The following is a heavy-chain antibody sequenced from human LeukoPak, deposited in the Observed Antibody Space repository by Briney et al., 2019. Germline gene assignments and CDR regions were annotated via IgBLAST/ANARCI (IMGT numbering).Heavy chain of an antibody. Sequence: SGGSLRLSCAASGFTFSTYALNWVRQAPGKGLEWVSTISSGGSTIYYADSVKGRFTISRDNSKNTLYLQMNSLRAEDAAVYYCAIRQNSYFFLDYWGQGTLVTVSS. CDR3: AIRQNSYFFLDY. J-gene: IGHJ4*02. D-gene: IGHD3-10*01. CDR2: ISSGGSTI. CDR1: GFTFSTYA. V-gene: IGHV3-23*01.